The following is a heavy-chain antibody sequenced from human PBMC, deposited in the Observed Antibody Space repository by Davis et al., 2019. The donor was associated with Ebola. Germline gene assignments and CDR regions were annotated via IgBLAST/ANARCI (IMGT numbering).Heavy chain of an antibody. D-gene: IGHD1-26*01. V-gene: IGHV3-21*01. CDR2: ISSDSDYI. CDR1: GFTFSTYS. J-gene: IGHJ4*02. CDR3: SRDEYSGSHLDY. Sequence: GGSLRLSCAASGFTFSTYSMSWVRQAPGKGLEWVSSISSDSDYIYYADSAKGRFTISRDNAKNSLYLQMNSLRDEDTAVYYCSRDEYSGSHLDYWGQGTLVTVSS.